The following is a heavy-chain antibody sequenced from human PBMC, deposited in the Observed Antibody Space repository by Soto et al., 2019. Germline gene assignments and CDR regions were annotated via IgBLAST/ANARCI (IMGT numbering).Heavy chain of an antibody. CDR1: GIEFSNYA. D-gene: IGHD6-19*01. Sequence: GGSLRLSCVASGIEFSNYAMSWVRQAPGKGLEWVSISSASGRSRYHADSVKGRFAISRDNSKNTLYLHMTNLRAEDTAVYYCAKDGNWLDVYFDVWGQGTPVTVSS. V-gene: IGHV3-23*01. J-gene: IGHJ4*02. CDR2: SSASGRSR. CDR3: AKDGNWLDVYFDV.